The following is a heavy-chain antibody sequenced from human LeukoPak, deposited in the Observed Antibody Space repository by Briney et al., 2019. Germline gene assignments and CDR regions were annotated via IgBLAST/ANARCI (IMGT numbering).Heavy chain of an antibody. CDR1: GFTFSSYW. Sequence: GGSLRLSCSASGFTFSSYWMTWVRQAPGKGPEWVANIKEDGSQKYYLDSVRGRFTISRDNAKNSLFLQMHSLRAEDTAVYYCARRGGSSSRRSPVDYWGQGTLVTVSS. CDR3: ARRGGSSSRRSPVDY. V-gene: IGHV3-7*01. J-gene: IGHJ4*02. CDR2: IKEDGSQK. D-gene: IGHD6-6*01.